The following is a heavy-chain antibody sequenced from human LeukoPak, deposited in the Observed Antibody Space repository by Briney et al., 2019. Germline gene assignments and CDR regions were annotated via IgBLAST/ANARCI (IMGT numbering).Heavy chain of an antibody. CDR1: GFTFSSYG. V-gene: IGHV3-30*18. J-gene: IGHJ1*01. Sequence: PGGSLRLPCAASGFTFSSYGMHWVRQAPGKGLEWVAVISYDGSNKYYADSVKGRFTISRDNSKNTLYLQMNSLRAEDTAVYYCAKDLSYYDSSGYYYAEYFQHWGQGTLVTVSS. CDR2: ISYDGSNK. D-gene: IGHD3-22*01. CDR3: AKDLSYYDSSGYYYAEYFQH.